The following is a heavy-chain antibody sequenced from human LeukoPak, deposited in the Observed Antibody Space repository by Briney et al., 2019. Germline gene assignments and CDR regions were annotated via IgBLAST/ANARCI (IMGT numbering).Heavy chain of an antibody. Sequence: SETLSLTCTVSGGSISRGSYYWSWIRQPAGKGLEWIGRIYASGSTNSNPSLKSRVTISVDTSKNQFSLKLSSVTAADTAVYYCASAPHPPDTMIGFFDYWGQGTLVTVSS. J-gene: IGHJ4*02. D-gene: IGHD3-22*01. CDR1: GGSISRGSYY. CDR2: IYASGST. CDR3: ASAPHPPDTMIGFFDY. V-gene: IGHV4-61*02.